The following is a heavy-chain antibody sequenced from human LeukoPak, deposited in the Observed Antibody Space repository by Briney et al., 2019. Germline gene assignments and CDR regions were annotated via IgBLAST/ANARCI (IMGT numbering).Heavy chain of an antibody. V-gene: IGHV3-7*01. CDR2: IKQDGCEK. Sequence: GGSLRLSCAASGFTFSTYCMTWVRQAPGKGLEWVANIKQDGCEKYYGDSVKGRFTISRDNAKNSLYLQMNSLRAEDTAMYYCAREFRFWDDYWGQGTLVTVSS. CDR3: AREFRFWDDY. D-gene: IGHD3-3*01. CDR1: GFTFSTYC. J-gene: IGHJ4*02.